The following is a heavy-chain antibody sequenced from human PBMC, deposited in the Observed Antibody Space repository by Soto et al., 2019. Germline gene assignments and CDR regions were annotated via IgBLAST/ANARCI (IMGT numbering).Heavy chain of an antibody. CDR1: GYTFTSYY. Sequence: ASVKVSCKASGYTFTSYYMHWVRQAPGQGLEWMGIINPSGGSTSYAQKFQGRVTMTRDTSTSTVYMELSSLRSEDTAVYYCARDQGGPLIRYFDWLSGIQGYYYYGMDVWGQGTTVTVSS. CDR2: INPSGGST. V-gene: IGHV1-46*01. D-gene: IGHD3-9*01. CDR3: ARDQGGPLIRYFDWLSGIQGYYYYGMDV. J-gene: IGHJ6*02.